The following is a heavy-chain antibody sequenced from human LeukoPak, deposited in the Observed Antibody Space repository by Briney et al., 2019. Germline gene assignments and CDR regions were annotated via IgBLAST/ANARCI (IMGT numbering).Heavy chain of an antibody. Sequence: HSGGSLRLSCAASGFTFSSYAMNWVRQAPGKGLEWVSVICGSGDDTYYADSVKGRFTISRDNSKNTLYLQMNSLRAEDTAVYYCAREQEIAAAPWFDPWGQGTLVTVSS. CDR1: GFTFSSYA. CDR3: AREQEIAAAPWFDP. V-gene: IGHV3-23*01. CDR2: ICGSGDDT. J-gene: IGHJ5*02. D-gene: IGHD6-13*01.